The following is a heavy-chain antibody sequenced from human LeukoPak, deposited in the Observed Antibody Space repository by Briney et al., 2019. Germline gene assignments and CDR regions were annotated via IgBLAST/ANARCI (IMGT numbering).Heavy chain of an antibody. D-gene: IGHD3-9*01. Sequence: GGSLRLSCAASGFNFRSYGMHWVRQAPGKGLEWVAVIWYDGSNKNYADSVKGRFTISRDNSKNTLYLQMNSLRAEDTAVYYCAKDGEGGGYDILTGYEPEYYFDYWGQGTLVTVSS. CDR3: AKDGEGGGYDILTGYEPEYYFDY. V-gene: IGHV3-33*06. CDR1: GFNFRSYG. CDR2: IWYDGSNK. J-gene: IGHJ4*02.